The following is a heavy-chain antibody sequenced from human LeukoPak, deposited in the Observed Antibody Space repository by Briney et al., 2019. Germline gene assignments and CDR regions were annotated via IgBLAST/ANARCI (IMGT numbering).Heavy chain of an antibody. V-gene: IGHV3-30*18. Sequence: PGGSLRLSCAASGFIFSSYGMHWVRQAPGKGLEWVAVISSDGSNKYYADSVKGRFTISRDNSKNTLYLQMNSLRAEDTAVYYCAKTGTYRYNWFDPWGQGTLVTVSS. CDR2: ISSDGSNK. J-gene: IGHJ5*02. D-gene: IGHD1-26*01. CDR3: AKTGTYRYNWFDP. CDR1: GFIFSSYG.